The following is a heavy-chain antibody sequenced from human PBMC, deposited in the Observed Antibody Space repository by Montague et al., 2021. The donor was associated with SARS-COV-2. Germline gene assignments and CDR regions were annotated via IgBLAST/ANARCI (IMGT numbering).Heavy chain of an antibody. D-gene: IGHD1-14*01. J-gene: IGHJ3*02. CDR1: GASVGSSD. V-gene: IGHV4-59*02. Sequence: SETLSLTCTVSGASVGSSDWGWIRQSPGKGLEWIGYFYSVGSTDYNPSLKSRVSISRDTSKNQFSLKVWSVTAADTAVYYCARETMTADAFDIWGQGTMVTVSS. CDR2: FYSVGST. CDR3: ARETMTADAFDI.